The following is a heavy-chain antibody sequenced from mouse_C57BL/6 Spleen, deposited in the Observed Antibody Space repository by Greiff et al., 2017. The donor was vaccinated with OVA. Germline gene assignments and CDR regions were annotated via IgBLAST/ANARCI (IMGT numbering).Heavy chain of an antibody. Sequence: VQLQQSGPVLVKPGASVKMSCKASGYTFTDYYMNWVKQSHGKSLEWIGVINPYNGGTSYNQKFKGKATLTVDKSSSTAYMELNSLTSEDSAVYYCARPQTRWYFDVWGTGTTVTVSS. CDR3: ARPQTRWYFDV. CDR1: GYTFTDYY. J-gene: IGHJ1*03. CDR2: INPYNGGT. V-gene: IGHV1-19*01.